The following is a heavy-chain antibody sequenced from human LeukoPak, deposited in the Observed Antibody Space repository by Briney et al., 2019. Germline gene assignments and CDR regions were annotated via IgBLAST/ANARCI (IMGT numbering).Heavy chain of an antibody. CDR2: IYYSGST. J-gene: IGHJ3*02. D-gene: IGHD6-19*01. V-gene: IGHV4-30-4*08. Sequence: MPSQTLSLTCTVSGGSISSGDYYWSWIRQPPGKGLERTGYIYYSGSTYYNPSLKSRVTISVDTSKNHFSLKLSSVTAADTAVYYCARAEGRYSSGWSHDAFDIWGQGTMVTVSS. CDR3: ARAEGRYSSGWSHDAFDI. CDR1: GGSISSGDYY.